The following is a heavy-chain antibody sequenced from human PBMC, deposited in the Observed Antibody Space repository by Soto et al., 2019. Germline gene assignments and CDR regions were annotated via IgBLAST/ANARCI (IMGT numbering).Heavy chain of an antibody. CDR3: ARAATVTTFGVHYYRMAV. J-gene: IGHJ6*02. CDR1: GFTFSSYG. V-gene: IGHV3-33*01. Sequence: QVQLVESGGGVVQPGRSLRLSCAASGFTFSSYGMHWVRQAPGKGLEWVAVIWYDGSNKYYADSVKGRFTISRDNSKNTLYLQMNSLRAEDTAVYYCARAATVTTFGVHYYRMAVWGQVTTVTVSS. D-gene: IGHD4-17*01. CDR2: IWYDGSNK.